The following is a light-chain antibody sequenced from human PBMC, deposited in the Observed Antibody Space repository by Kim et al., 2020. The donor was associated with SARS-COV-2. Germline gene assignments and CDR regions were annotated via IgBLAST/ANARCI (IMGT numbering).Light chain of an antibody. CDR2: DAS. Sequence: EVVMTQSPATLSVSPGEGATLTCRATESVGVKLAWYQQKPGQAPRLLISDASIRAAGIPARFSGSGSGTEFTLTISSLQSEDIAVYYCQQYNYWPPVTFGGGTKVDIK. CDR3: QQYNYWPPVT. CDR1: ESVGVK. V-gene: IGKV3-15*01. J-gene: IGKJ4*01.